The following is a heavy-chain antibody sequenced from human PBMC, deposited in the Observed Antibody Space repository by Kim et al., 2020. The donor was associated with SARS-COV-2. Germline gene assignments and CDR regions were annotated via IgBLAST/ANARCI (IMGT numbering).Heavy chain of an antibody. D-gene: IGHD5-12*01. CDR2: IKQDGSEK. CDR3: ARDTVGVVATSPYFDY. Sequence: GGSLRLSCAASGFTFSSYWMSWVRQAPGKGLEWVANIKQDGSEKYYVDSVKGRFTISRDNAKNSLYLQMNSLRAEDTAVYYCARDTVGVVATSPYFDYWGQGTLVTVSS. CDR1: GFTFSSYW. J-gene: IGHJ4*02. V-gene: IGHV3-7*01.